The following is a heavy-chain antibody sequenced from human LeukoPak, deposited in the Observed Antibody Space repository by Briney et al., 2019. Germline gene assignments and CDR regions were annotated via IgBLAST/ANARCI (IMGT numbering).Heavy chain of an antibody. Sequence: PGGSLRLSCAASGFTFSSYSMNWVRQAPGKGLEWVSSISSSSSYIYYADSVKGRFTISRDNAKNSLYLQMNSLRAEDTAVYYCARVSRDFGLVTEFYYYMDVWGKGTTVTVSS. CDR1: GFTFSSYS. D-gene: IGHD3-3*01. V-gene: IGHV3-21*01. CDR3: ARVSRDFGLVTEFYYYMDV. CDR2: ISSSSSYI. J-gene: IGHJ6*03.